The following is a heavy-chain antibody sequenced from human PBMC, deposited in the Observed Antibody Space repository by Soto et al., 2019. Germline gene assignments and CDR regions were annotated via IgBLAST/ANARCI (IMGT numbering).Heavy chain of an antibody. D-gene: IGHD6-13*01. CDR2: ISSSSSTI. CDR3: AQQMMGI. Sequence: PGGSLRLSCAASGFTFSDYALNWVRQAPGEGLEWISYISSSSSTIYFADSVKGRFTISRDNAKNSLYLQMNSLRAEDTAVYYCAQQMMGIWGQGTLVTVSS. J-gene: IGHJ4*02. V-gene: IGHV3-48*01. CDR1: GFTFSDYA.